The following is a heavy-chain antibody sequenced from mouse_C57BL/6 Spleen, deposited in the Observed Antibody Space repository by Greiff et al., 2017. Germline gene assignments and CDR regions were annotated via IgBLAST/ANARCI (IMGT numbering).Heavy chain of an antibody. J-gene: IGHJ4*01. CDR1: GFTFTDYY. CDR2: IRNKANGYTT. V-gene: IGHV7-3*01. CDR3: ASQRDYDYYAKDY. Sequence: EVKLVESGGGLVQPGGSLSLSCAASGFTFTDYYMSWVRQPPGNALEWLGFIRNKANGYTTESSASVKGRFTISRDNSQSILYLQMNDLRAKDSATYYCASQRDYDYYAKDYWGQGTSVTVSS. D-gene: IGHD2-4*01.